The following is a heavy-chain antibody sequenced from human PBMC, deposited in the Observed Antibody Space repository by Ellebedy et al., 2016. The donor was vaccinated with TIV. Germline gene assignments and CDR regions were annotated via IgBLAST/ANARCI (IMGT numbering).Heavy chain of an antibody. Sequence: GGSLRLSCAASGFTFSSYGMHWVRQAPGKGLEWVAYMWYDGSNKNYVDSAKGRFTISRDNSKNTLYLKMNSLRVEDTAVYYCAREFEEFYFDYWGQGTLVTVSS. V-gene: IGHV3-33*01. CDR2: MWYDGSNK. CDR3: AREFEEFYFDY. D-gene: IGHD3-10*01. CDR1: GFTFSSYG. J-gene: IGHJ4*02.